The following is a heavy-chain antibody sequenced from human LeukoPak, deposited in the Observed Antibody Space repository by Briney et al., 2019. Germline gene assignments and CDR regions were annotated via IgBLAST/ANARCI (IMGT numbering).Heavy chain of an antibody. J-gene: IGHJ3*02. CDR1: GYSFTNSW. CDR3: ARAGSDGIVVVVAATPGAFDI. D-gene: IGHD2-15*01. CDR2: IYPGDSDT. Sequence: GESLKISCKASGYSFTNSWIGWVRQMPVKGLEWMGIIYPGDSDTRYSPSFQGQVTISADKSISTAYLQWSSLKASDTAMYYCARAGSDGIVVVVAATPGAFDIWGQGTMVTVSS. V-gene: IGHV5-51*01.